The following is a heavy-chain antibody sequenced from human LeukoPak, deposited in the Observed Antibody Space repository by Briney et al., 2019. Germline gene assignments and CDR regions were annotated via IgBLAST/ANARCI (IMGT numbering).Heavy chain of an antibody. CDR2: INHSGST. CDR1: GGSFSGYY. Sequence: PSETLSLTCAVYGGSFSGYYWSWICQPPGKGLEWIGEINHSGSTNYNPSLKSRVTISVDTSKNQFSLKLSSVTAADTAVYYCARDSSSWYYFDYWGQGTLVTVSS. CDR3: ARDSSSWYYFDY. J-gene: IGHJ4*02. V-gene: IGHV4-34*01. D-gene: IGHD6-13*01.